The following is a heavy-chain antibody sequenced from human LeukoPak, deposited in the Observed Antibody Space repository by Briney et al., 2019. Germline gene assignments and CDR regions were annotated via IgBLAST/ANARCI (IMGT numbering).Heavy chain of an antibody. V-gene: IGHV4-4*07. Sequence: SETLSLTCTVSGGSISSYYWSWIRQPAGKGLEYIGRIYTSGSTNYNPSLKSRVTMSVDTSKNQFSLKLSSVTAADTAVYYCARDDDFWSGHYFDYWGQGTLVTVSS. J-gene: IGHJ4*02. CDR2: IYTSGST. CDR3: ARDDDFWSGHYFDY. D-gene: IGHD3-3*01. CDR1: GGSISSYY.